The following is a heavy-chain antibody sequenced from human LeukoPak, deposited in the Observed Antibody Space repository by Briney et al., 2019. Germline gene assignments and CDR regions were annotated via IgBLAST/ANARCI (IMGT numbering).Heavy chain of an antibody. CDR3: TKDRRGPAAGTWYFDS. D-gene: IGHD6-13*01. CDR1: GFTFSSTT. V-gene: IGHV3-23*01. Sequence: GGSLRLPCVASGFTFSSTTMGWVRQAPGRGLEWVSSITAIDGRTYYADSVRGRFTISRDNSKNTVYLQLNSLRARDTAIYYCTKDRRGPAAGTWYFDSWGQGTLVTVSS. CDR2: ITAIDGRT. J-gene: IGHJ4*02.